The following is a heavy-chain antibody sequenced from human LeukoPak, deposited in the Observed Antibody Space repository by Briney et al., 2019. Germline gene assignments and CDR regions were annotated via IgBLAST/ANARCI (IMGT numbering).Heavy chain of an antibody. D-gene: IGHD3-3*01. V-gene: IGHV4-59*01. CDR2: IYYSGSP. Sequence: PSETLSLTCTVSGGSISSYYWSWVRQPLGKGLEWIGYIYYSGSPNYNPSLKSRVTISVDTSKNQFSLKLSSVTAADTAVYYCARSRITIFGVATNPPDYWGQGTLVTVSS. CDR3: ARSRITIFGVATNPPDY. CDR1: GGSISSYY. J-gene: IGHJ4*02.